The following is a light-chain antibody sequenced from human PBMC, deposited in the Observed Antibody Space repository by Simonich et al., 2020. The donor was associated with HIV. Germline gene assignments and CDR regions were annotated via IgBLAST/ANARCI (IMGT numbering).Light chain of an antibody. V-gene: IGLV2-14*01. CDR1: SSDVGGYNY. CDR3: SSYTSSNTWV. CDR2: DVS. Sequence: QSALTQPASVSGSPGQSITMSCTGTSSDVGGYNYVSWYQQDPGKAPKLIIYDVSKRPSGVSNRFSGSKSGNTASLTISGLQAEDEADYYCSSYTSSNTWVFGAGTKLTVL. J-gene: IGLJ3*02.